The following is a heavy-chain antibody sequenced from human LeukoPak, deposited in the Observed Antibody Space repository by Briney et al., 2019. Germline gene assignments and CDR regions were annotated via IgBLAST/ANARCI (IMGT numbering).Heavy chain of an antibody. Sequence: GASVKVSCKASGYTFTTYYMHWVRQAPGQGLEWMGILNPSSGSTSYAQRFRGRVTMTRDTSTSTFYMELRSLKSEDTAVYYCARDGEYYDSSGSYFDYWGQGTAVTVSS. CDR1: GYTFTTYY. CDR3: ARDGEYYDSSGSYFDY. V-gene: IGHV1-46*01. D-gene: IGHD3-22*01. CDR2: LNPSSGST. J-gene: IGHJ4*02.